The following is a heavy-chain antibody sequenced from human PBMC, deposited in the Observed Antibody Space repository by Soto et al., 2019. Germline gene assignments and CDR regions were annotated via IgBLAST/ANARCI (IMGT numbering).Heavy chain of an antibody. CDR3: ASGQWELLHYYYGMDV. D-gene: IGHD1-26*01. J-gene: IGHJ6*02. CDR1: GYTFTSYG. Sequence: LVKVSCKASGYTFTSYGISWVRQAPGQGLEWMGWISAYNGNTNYAQKLQGRVTMTTDTSTSTAYMELRSLRSDDTAVYYCASGQWELLHYYYGMDVWGQGTTVTVSS. V-gene: IGHV1-18*01. CDR2: ISAYNGNT.